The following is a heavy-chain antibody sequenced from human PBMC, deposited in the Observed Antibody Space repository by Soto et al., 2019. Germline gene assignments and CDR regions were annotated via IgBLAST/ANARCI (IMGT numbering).Heavy chain of an antibody. Sequence: PGGSLRLSCAASGFTFSSYAMHWVRQAPGKGLEWVAVISYDGSNKYYAGSVKGRFTISRDNSKNTLYLQMNSLRAEDTAVYYCARDARYDSSGYYYRHDAFDIWGQGTMVTVSS. CDR2: ISYDGSNK. V-gene: IGHV3-30-3*01. CDR1: GFTFSSYA. CDR3: ARDARYDSSGYYYRHDAFDI. J-gene: IGHJ3*02. D-gene: IGHD3-22*01.